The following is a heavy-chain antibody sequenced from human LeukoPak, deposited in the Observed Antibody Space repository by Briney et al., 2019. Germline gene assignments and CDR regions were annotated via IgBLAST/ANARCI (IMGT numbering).Heavy chain of an antibody. CDR3: ARTRSVAAAGYPGYFQH. D-gene: IGHD6-13*01. J-gene: IGHJ1*01. CDR1: GYSFTSYW. Sequence: KGGESLKISCKGSGYSFTSYWIGWVRQMPGKGLEWMGIIYPDDSDTRYSPSFQGQVTISADKSISTAYLQWSSLKASDTAMYYCARTRSVAAAGYPGYFQHWGQGTLVTVSS. CDR2: IYPDDSDT. V-gene: IGHV5-51*01.